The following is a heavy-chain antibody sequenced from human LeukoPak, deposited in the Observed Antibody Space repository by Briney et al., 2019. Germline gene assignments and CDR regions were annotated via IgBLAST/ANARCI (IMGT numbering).Heavy chain of an antibody. Sequence: ASVKVSCKASGYTFTSYGISWVRQAPGQGLEWMGWISAYNGNTNYAQKLQGRVTMTTDTSTSTAYMELRSLRSDGTAVYYCARGVHYYDSSGFIPDDYWGQGTLVTVSS. CDR3: ARGVHYYDSSGFIPDDY. V-gene: IGHV1-18*01. D-gene: IGHD3-22*01. J-gene: IGHJ4*02. CDR2: ISAYNGNT. CDR1: GYTFTSYG.